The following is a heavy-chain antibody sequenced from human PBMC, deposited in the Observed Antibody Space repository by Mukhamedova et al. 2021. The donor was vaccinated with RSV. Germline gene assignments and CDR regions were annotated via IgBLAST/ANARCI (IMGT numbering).Heavy chain of an antibody. CDR2: INQDGSET. D-gene: IGHD2-15*01. CDR3: ARPGSYCSGGGSCFPFGY. J-gene: IGHJ4*02. V-gene: IGHV3-7*01. Sequence: WLANINQDGSETKYVDSVKGRFTISRDNAKNSLYLQMNNLRAEDSAVYYCARPGSYCSGGGSCFPFGYWGQGTLVTVSS.